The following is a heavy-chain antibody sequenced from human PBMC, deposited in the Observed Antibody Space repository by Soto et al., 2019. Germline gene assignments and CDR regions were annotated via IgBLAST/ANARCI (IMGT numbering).Heavy chain of an antibody. Sequence: QVQLVESGGGVVQPGRSLRLSCAASGFTFSSYGMHWVRQAPGKGLEWVAVISYDGSNKYYANSVKGRFTISRDNSKNTLYLQMNSLRAEDTAVYYCAKDPMVRGVIIPWFDPWGQGTLVTVSS. CDR1: GFTFSSYG. CDR3: AKDPMVRGVIIPWFDP. J-gene: IGHJ5*02. V-gene: IGHV3-30*18. CDR2: ISYDGSNK. D-gene: IGHD3-10*01.